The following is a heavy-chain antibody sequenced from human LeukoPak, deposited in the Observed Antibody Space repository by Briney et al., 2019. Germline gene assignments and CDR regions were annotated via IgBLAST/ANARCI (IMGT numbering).Heavy chain of an antibody. CDR3: ARSAEYYYDSSGYYADY. Sequence: SETPSLTCTVSGYSISSGFHWGWIRQPPGKRLEWIGSFFHSGNTYYNPSLKSRVTISVDPSKNQFSLKLTSVTVADTAVYYCARSAEYYYDSSGYYADYSGQGTLVTVSS. J-gene: IGHJ4*02. CDR2: FFHSGNT. V-gene: IGHV4-38-2*02. CDR1: GYSISSGFH. D-gene: IGHD3-22*01.